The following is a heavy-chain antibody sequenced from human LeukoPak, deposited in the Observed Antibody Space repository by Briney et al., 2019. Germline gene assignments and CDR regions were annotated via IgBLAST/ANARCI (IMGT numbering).Heavy chain of an antibody. CDR2: ISSSGNYI. CDR1: GFSLTGYA. Sequence: PGGSLRLSCEVFGFSLTGYAINWVRQAPGKGLEWLSSISSSGNYIYYLDSVKGRFSISRDTSKNSVYLQMSSLSAEDTAVYYCARRSGSPFDYWGRGALVTVSS. V-gene: IGHV3-21*01. J-gene: IGHJ4*02. D-gene: IGHD1-26*01. CDR3: ARRSGSPFDY.